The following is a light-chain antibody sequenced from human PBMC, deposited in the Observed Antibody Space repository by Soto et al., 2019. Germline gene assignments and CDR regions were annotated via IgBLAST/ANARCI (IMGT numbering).Light chain of an antibody. CDR1: SGSIASNY. CDR3: QSYDSSSNHFWV. J-gene: IGLJ3*02. Sequence: NFMLTQPHSVSESPGKTVTISCTRSSGSIASNYVQWYQQRPGSSPTTVIYEDNQRPSGVPDRFSGSIDSSSNSASLTISGLKTEDEADYYCQSYDSSSNHFWVFGGGTKLTVL. CDR2: EDN. V-gene: IGLV6-57*01.